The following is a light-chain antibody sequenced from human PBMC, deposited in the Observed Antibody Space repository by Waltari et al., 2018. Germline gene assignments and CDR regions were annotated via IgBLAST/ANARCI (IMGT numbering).Light chain of an antibody. CDR2: GNS. CDR1: SSNIGAGYD. CDR3: QSYDSSLSGAWV. J-gene: IGLJ3*02. V-gene: IGLV1-40*01. Sequence: QSVLTQPPSVSGAPGQRVTISCTGSSSNIGAGYDVHWYQQLPGTAPKLLISGNSNRPSGVPDRFSGSESGTSASLAITGLQAEDEADDYCQSYDSSLSGAWVFGGGTKLTVL.